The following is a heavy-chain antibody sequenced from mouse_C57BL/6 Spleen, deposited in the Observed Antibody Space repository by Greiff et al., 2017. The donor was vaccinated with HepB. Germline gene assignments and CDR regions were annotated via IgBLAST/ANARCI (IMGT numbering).Heavy chain of an antibody. V-gene: IGHV1-4*01. CDR3: ARTHYGSGYFDV. CDR2: INPSSGYT. J-gene: IGHJ1*03. D-gene: IGHD1-1*01. Sequence: QVQLQQSGAELARPGASVKMSCKASGYTFTSYTMHWVKQRPGQGLEWIGYINPSSGYTKYNQKFKDKATLTADKSSSTAYMQLSSLTSEDSAVDYCARTHYGSGYFDVWGTGTTVTVSS. CDR1: GYTFTSYT.